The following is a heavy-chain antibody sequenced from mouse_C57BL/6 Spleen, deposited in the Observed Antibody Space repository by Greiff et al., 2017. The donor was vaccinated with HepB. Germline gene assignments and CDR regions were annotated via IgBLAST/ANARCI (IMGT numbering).Heavy chain of an antibody. V-gene: IGHV1-15*01. CDR1: GYTFTDYE. CDR2: IDPETGGT. J-gene: IGHJ3*01. D-gene: IGHD1-1*01. CDR3: TNVYGSSYDY. Sequence: VQLQQSGAELVRPGASVTLSCKASGYTFTDYEMHWVKQTPVHGLEWIGAIDPETGGTAYNQKFKGKAILTADKSSSTAYMELSSLTSEDSAVYYCTNVYGSSYDYWGQGTLVTVSA.